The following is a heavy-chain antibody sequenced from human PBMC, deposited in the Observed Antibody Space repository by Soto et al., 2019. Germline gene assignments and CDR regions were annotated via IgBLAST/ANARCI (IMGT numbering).Heavy chain of an antibody. D-gene: IGHD3-22*01. CDR3: ARKAFYDKSGYYARLAYDI. CDR1: GYTFTSYY. V-gene: IGHV1-46*01. J-gene: IGHJ3*02. CDR2: INPSGGST. Sequence: ASVKVSCKASGYTFTSYYMHWVRQAPGQGLEWMGIINPSGGSTSYAQKFQGRVTMTRDTSTSTVYMELSSLRSEDTAVYYCARKAFYDKSGYYARLAYDIWSQGTMVTVS.